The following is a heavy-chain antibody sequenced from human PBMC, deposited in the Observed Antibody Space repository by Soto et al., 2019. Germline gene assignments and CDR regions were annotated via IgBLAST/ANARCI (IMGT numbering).Heavy chain of an antibody. CDR2: IYHSGST. J-gene: IGHJ6*02. CDR1: GYSISSGYY. D-gene: IGHD2-2*02. V-gene: IGHV4-38-2*02. CDR3: AREAHIVVVPAAIDYYYGMDV. Sequence: SETLSLTCAVSGYSISSGYYWGWIRQPPGKGLEWIGSIYHSGSTYYNPSLKSRVTISVDTSKNQFSLKLSSVTAADTAVYYCAREAHIVVVPAAIDYYYGMDVWGQGTMVPVSS.